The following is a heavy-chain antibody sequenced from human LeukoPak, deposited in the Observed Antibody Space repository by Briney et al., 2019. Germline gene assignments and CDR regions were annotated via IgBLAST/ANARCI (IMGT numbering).Heavy chain of an antibody. CDR3: ARARYRRDWFDP. CDR1: GGSFSGYY. D-gene: IGHD3-16*02. Sequence: PSETLSLTCAVYGGSFSGYYWSWIRQPPGKGLEWIGEINHSGSTNYNPSLKSRVTISVDTSKNQFSLKLSSVTAADTAVYYCARARYRRDWFDPWGQGTLVTVSS. CDR2: INHSGST. J-gene: IGHJ5*02. V-gene: IGHV4-34*01.